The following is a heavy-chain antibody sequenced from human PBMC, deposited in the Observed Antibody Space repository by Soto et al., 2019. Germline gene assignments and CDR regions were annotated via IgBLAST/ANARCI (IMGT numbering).Heavy chain of an antibody. Sequence: EVQLLESGGGLIQPGGSLRLSCAASGFSFESYAMSWVRQAPGTGLMWVSIISGTGGTTFYADSVKGRFTISRDNSKNMVYLQMDSLRADDTALYYCGSDPHSAVTTGGWFESWGQGTLVTVSS. V-gene: IGHV3-23*01. CDR3: GSDPHSAVTTGGWFES. J-gene: IGHJ5*01. D-gene: IGHD4-17*01. CDR1: GFSFESYA. CDR2: ISGTGGTT.